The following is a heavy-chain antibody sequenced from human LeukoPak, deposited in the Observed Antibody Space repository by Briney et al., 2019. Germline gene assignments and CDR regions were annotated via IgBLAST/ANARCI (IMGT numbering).Heavy chain of an antibody. CDR1: GFTFSTYG. D-gene: IGHD6-13*01. V-gene: IGHV3-30*02. CDR3: AKDGAAAGTNYFDY. J-gene: IGHJ4*02. CDR2: IRYDGRNK. Sequence: GGSLRLSCAASGFTFSTYGMHWVRQAPGKGLEWVAFIRYDGRNKYYADSVKGRFTISRDNSKKTLYLQMNSLRAEDTAVYYCAKDGAAAGTNYFDYWGQGTLVTVSS.